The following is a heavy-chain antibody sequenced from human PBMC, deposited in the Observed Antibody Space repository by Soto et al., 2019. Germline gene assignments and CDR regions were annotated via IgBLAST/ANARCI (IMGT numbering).Heavy chain of an antibody. CDR2: ISGSGGST. V-gene: IGHV3-23*01. CDR1: GFTFSSYS. D-gene: IGHD4-17*01. J-gene: IGHJ4*01. CDR3: AKETTVTTRGRDFDY. Sequence: GGSLRLSCAASGFTFSSYSMNWVRQAPGKGLEWVSYISGSGGSTYYADSVKGRFTISRDNSKNTLYLQMNSLRAEDTAVYYCAKETTVTTRGRDFDYWGHGTLVTVSS.